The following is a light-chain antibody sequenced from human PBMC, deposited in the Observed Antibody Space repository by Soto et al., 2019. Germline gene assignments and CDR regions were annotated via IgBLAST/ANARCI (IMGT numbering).Light chain of an antibody. CDR3: TSYSSLTTYV. V-gene: IGLV2-14*01. J-gene: IGLJ1*01. Sequence: QSALTQPASVSGSPGQSITISCTGSSSDVGNYNFVSWYQQPPGKAPKLIIYEVSNRPSGVSNRFSGSKSGNTASLTISGLQAEDEADYYCTSYSSLTTYVFGTGTKLTVL. CDR2: EVS. CDR1: SSDVGNYNF.